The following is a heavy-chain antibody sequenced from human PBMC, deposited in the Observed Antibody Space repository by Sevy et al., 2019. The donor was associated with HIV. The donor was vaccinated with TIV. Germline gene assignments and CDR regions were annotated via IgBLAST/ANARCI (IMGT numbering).Heavy chain of an antibody. D-gene: IGHD3-3*01. CDR3: ARDSAIFAVDNNYGMDV. J-gene: IGHJ6*02. V-gene: IGHV3-53*01. CDR1: GFTVSSNY. CDR2: IYSGGST. Sequence: GGSLRLSCAASGFTVSSNYMRWVRQAPGKGLEWVSVIYSGGSTYYADTVKGQFPISRDNSKNTLYLQMNSLRAEDTAVYYCARDSAIFAVDNNYGMDVWGQGTAVTVSS.